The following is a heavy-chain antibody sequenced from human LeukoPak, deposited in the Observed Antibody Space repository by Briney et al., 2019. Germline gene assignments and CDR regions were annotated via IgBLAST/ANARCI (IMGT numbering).Heavy chain of an antibody. Sequence: SETLSLTCVVSDGSIMTSPYYWGWIRQPPGKGLEWLGSIFYDWTTYYNPSLKSRVTISVDTSKNQFSLKLSSVTAADTAVYYCARWPDSWELLPAFDIWGQGTMVTVSS. CDR2: IFYDWTT. CDR1: DGSIMTSPYY. V-gene: IGHV4-39*07. J-gene: IGHJ3*02. CDR3: ARWPDSWELLPAFDI. D-gene: IGHD1-26*01.